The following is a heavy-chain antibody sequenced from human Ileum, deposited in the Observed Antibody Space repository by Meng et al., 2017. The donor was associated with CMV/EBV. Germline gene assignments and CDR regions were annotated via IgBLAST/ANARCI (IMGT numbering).Heavy chain of an antibody. Sequence: ESLKISCSASGFTFSGYWMTWVRQAPGKGLEFLATMNQDGSTRSYVDSVKGRFTISRDNAKNSLYLQMNSLRAEDTAVYYCARESVNLVTDSWGQGMLVTVSS. V-gene: IGHV3-7*01. CDR3: ARESVNLVTDS. CDR2: MNQDGSTR. J-gene: IGHJ4*02. CDR1: GFTFSGYW. D-gene: IGHD5-18*01.